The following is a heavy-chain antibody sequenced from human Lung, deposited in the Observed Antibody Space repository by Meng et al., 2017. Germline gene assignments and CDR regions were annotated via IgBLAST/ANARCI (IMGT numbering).Heavy chain of an antibody. CDR3: ARGPTTMAHDFDY. CDR2: INHSGST. CDR1: DSSCNDSK. J-gene: IGHJ4*02. V-gene: IGHV4-34*02. Sequence: VLLQHGAAGLLTLSATMAFICAFSDSSCNDSKWCWRRQPPGKGLEWIGEINHSGSTNYNPSLESRATISVDTSQNNLSLKLSSVTAADSAVYYCARGPTTMAHDFDYWGQGTLVTVSS. D-gene: IGHD4-11*01.